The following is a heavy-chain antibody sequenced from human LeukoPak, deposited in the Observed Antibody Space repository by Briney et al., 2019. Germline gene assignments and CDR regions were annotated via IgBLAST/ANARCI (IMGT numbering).Heavy chain of an antibody. Sequence: ASVEVSCKASGYTFTGYYMHWVRQAPGQGLEWMGWINPNSGGTNYAQKFQGRVTMTRDTSISTAYMELSRLRSDDTAVYYCARDRSSLGAFGIWGQGTMVTVSS. V-gene: IGHV1-2*02. CDR2: INPNSGGT. J-gene: IGHJ3*02. D-gene: IGHD6-13*01. CDR1: GYTFTGYY. CDR3: ARDRSSLGAFGI.